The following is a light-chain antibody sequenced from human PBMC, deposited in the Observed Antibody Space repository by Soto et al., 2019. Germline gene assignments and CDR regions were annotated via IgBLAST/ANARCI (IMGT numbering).Light chain of an antibody. J-gene: IGKJ1*01. CDR1: QSVSSN. Sequence: EIVMTPSPAPLSLSSGVKATLSCRASQSVSSNLAWYQQKPGQAPRLLIYGASTRATGIPARFSGSGSGTEFTLTISSLQSEDFAVYYCQQYNNWGTFGQGTKV. V-gene: IGKV3-15*01. CDR2: GAS. CDR3: QQYNNWGT.